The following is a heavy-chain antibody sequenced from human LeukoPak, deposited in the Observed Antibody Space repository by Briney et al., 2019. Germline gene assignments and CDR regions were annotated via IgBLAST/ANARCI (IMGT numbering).Heavy chain of an antibody. D-gene: IGHD6-19*01. J-gene: IGHJ3*02. CDR1: GGSISSSSYY. Sequence: SETLSLTCTVPGGSISSSSYYWGWIRQPPGKGLEWIGSIYYSGSTYYNPSLKSRVTISVDTSKNQFSLKLSSVTAADTAVYYCASRPPLSGSSGGDAFDIWGQGTMVTVSS. CDR2: IYYSGST. CDR3: ASRPPLSGSSGGDAFDI. V-gene: IGHV4-39*01.